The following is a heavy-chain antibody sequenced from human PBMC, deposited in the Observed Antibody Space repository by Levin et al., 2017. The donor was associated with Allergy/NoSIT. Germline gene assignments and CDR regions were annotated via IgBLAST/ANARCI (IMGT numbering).Heavy chain of an antibody. Sequence: GESLKISCKASGYTFTDSYIHWMRQAPGQGLEWVGWFNPNTGGTKSAQKFQGRVTVTRDTSISAAYMELRGLRSDDTAVYYCARDRWFGVRRALDLWGEGTMVTVSS. CDR2: FNPNTGGT. J-gene: IGHJ3*01. CDR1: GYTFTDSY. V-gene: IGHV1-2*02. D-gene: IGHD3-10*01. CDR3: ARDRWFGVRRALDL.